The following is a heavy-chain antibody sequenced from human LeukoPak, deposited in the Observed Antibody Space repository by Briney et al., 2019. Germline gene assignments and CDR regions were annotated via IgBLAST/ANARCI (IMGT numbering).Heavy chain of an antibody. Sequence: GGSLRLSCAASGFTFSSYAMSWVRQAPGKGLEWVSAISGSGGSTYYADSVKGRFTISRDNSKNTLYLQMNSLWAEDTAVYYCAKGGDYGDYDATPFDYWGQGALVTVSS. CDR2: ISGSGGST. D-gene: IGHD4-17*01. CDR3: AKGGDYGDYDATPFDY. CDR1: GFTFSSYA. V-gene: IGHV3-23*01. J-gene: IGHJ4*02.